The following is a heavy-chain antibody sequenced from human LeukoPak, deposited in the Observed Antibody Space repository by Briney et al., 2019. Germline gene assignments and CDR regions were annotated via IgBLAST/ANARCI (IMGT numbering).Heavy chain of an antibody. CDR2: INSDGSGT. CDR1: GFTFSSYW. CDR3: ARTEGTVAYDS. J-gene: IGHJ5*01. D-gene: IGHD4-23*01. V-gene: IGHV3-74*01. Sequence: GGSLRLSCAASGFTFSSYWMHWVRQAPGKGLVWVSRINSDGSGTIYADSVRGRFTISRDNAKDTLYLQVNSLRAEDTAVYYCARTEGTVAYDSWGQGTLVTVSS.